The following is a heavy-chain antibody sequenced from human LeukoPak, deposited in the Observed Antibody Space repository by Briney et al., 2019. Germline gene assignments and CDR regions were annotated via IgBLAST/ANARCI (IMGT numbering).Heavy chain of an antibody. Sequence: SETLSLTCTVSGGSISSYYWSWIRQPPGKGLEWIGYIYYSGSTNYNPSLKSRVTISVDTSKNQFSLKLSSVTAADTAVYYCASLNPYDCSGGSCYPGGFDYWGQRRLVTVSS. V-gene: IGHV4-59*01. D-gene: IGHD2-15*01. CDR1: GGSISSYY. CDR3: ASLNPYDCSGGSCYPGGFDY. CDR2: IYYSGST. J-gene: IGHJ4*02.